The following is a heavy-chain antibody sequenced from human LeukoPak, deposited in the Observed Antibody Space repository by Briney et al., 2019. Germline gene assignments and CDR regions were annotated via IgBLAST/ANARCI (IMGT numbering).Heavy chain of an antibody. CDR3: ARVLITALRGPNRMDV. D-gene: IGHD3-10*01. CDR1: DGSIRDSHHY. Sequence: PSETLSLTCTVSDGSIRDSHHYWGWIRQPPGKGLEWIGSIYFTGTTYHNPSLRSRVTISVDTPKNQFSLKLNSVTAADMAVYYCARVLITALRGPNRMDVWGQGITVTVSS. CDR2: IYFTGTT. V-gene: IGHV4-39*01. J-gene: IGHJ6*02.